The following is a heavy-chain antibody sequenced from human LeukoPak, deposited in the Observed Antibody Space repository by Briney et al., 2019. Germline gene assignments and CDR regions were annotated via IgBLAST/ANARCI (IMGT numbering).Heavy chain of an antibody. V-gene: IGHV4-39*01. CDR2: IYYTGST. D-gene: IGHD6-19*01. J-gene: IGHJ5*02. CDR3: ARHRDTSGWYHWFDP. CDR1: GGSISSSNYY. Sequence: PSQTLSLTCTVSGGSISSSNYYWGWIRQPPGTGLEWIGSIYYTGSTYYNPSLKSRVTISVDTSKNQFSLKLSSVTAADTAVYYCARHRDTSGWYHWFDPWGQGTLVTVSS.